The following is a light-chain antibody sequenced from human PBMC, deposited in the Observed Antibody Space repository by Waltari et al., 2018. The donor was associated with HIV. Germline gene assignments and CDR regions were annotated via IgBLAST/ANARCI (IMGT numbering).Light chain of an antibody. J-gene: IGKJ4*01. Sequence: DIVMTQSPLSLSVTPGEPASISCRSSESLLKSNGYIYLDWYLQKPGQSPQLLIYLCSNRASAVPDGFSGSGSATEFTLKISRVEAEDAGIYYCMQALETPLTFGGGTRVE. CDR1: ESLLKSNGYIY. V-gene: IGKV2-28*01. CDR2: LCS. CDR3: MQALETPLT.